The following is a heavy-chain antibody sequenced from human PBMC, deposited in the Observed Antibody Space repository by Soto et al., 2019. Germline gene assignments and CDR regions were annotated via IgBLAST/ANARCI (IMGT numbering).Heavy chain of an antibody. V-gene: IGHV3-23*01. Sequence: GGSLRLSCAASGFTFSSYAMSWVRQAPGKGLEWVSAVSGSGGSTYYADSVKGRFTISRDNSKNTLYLQMNSLRAEDTAVYYCAKGGPYYDILTGYLSGMDVWGQGTTVTVSS. CDR1: GFTFSSYA. J-gene: IGHJ6*02. D-gene: IGHD3-9*01. CDR3: AKGGPYYDILTGYLSGMDV. CDR2: VSGSGGST.